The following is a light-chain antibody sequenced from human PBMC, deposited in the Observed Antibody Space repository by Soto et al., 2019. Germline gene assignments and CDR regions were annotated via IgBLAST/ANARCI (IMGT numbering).Light chain of an antibody. CDR3: AAWEASLNDTV. Sequence: QSALTQPPSASGTPGQRVTISCSGSSSNIGSNTVNWYQHLPGTAPKLLIYSNNQRPSGVPDRFSGSKSGTSASLAISGLQSEDDSDYYCAAWEASLNDTVLGGGTK. V-gene: IGLV1-44*01. CDR2: SNN. CDR1: SSNIGSNT. J-gene: IGLJ2*01.